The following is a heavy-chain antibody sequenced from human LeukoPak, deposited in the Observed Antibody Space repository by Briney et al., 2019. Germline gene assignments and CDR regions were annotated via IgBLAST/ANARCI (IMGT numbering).Heavy chain of an antibody. CDR3: AKGFVVVVSSTQSSWFDP. J-gene: IGHJ5*02. Sequence: SETLSLTCTVSGDSISSSSYYWGWIRQPPGKGLEWIGSIYYSGSTYYNPSLKSRVTISVDTSKNQFSLKLSSVTAADTAVYYCAKGFVVVVSSTQSSWFDPWGQGTLVTVSS. CDR1: GDSISSSSYY. D-gene: IGHD2-15*01. V-gene: IGHV4-39*07. CDR2: IYYSGST.